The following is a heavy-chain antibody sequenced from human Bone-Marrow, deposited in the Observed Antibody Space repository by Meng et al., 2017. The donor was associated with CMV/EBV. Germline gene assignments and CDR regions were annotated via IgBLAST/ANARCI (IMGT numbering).Heavy chain of an antibody. CDR2: IYTSGST. Sequence: GESLKISCAASGFSVTSNYMSWVRQAPGKGLEWVSIIYTSGSTHYADSVKGRFTISRDNSKNTLYLQMRSLRAEDTAVYYCARVDVDFWSGYRNGMDVWGQGTTVTVSS. D-gene: IGHD3-3*01. J-gene: IGHJ6*02. CDR1: GFSVTSNY. V-gene: IGHV3-66*03. CDR3: ARVDVDFWSGYRNGMDV.